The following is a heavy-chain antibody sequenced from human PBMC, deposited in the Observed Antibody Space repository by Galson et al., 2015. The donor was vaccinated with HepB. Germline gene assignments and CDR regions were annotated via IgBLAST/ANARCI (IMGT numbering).Heavy chain of an antibody. Sequence: SLRLSCAASGFTFSSYAMHWVRQAPGKGLEWVAVISYDGSNKYYADSVKGRFTISRDNSKNTLYLQMNSLRAEDTAVYYCASIDYYGSGSYFNWGQGTLVTVSS. J-gene: IGHJ4*02. V-gene: IGHV3-30-3*01. CDR3: ASIDYYGSGSYFN. D-gene: IGHD3-10*01. CDR1: GFTFSSYA. CDR2: ISYDGSNK.